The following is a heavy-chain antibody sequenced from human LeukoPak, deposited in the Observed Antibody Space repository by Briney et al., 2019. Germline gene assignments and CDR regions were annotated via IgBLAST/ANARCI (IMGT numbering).Heavy chain of an antibody. Sequence: GGSLRLSCAASGFTFSSYSMNWVRQAPGKGLEWVSSIRSSSSYIYYADSVKGRFTISRDNAKNSLYLQMSSLRAEDTAVYYCARVNYDFWSGTRGGAFDIWGQGTMVTVSS. CDR3: ARVNYDFWSGTRGGAFDI. D-gene: IGHD3-3*01. CDR1: GFTFSSYS. J-gene: IGHJ3*02. V-gene: IGHV3-21*01. CDR2: IRSSSSYI.